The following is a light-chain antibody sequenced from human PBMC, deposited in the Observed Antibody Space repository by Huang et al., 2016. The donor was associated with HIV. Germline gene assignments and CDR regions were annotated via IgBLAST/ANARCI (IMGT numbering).Light chain of an antibody. V-gene: IGKV1-12*01. CDR2: STS. Sequence: DIQLTQSPSSVSASVGDRVTITCRASQGIGTWLAWYQQKPGKAPKLLIYSTSSLQSGVPARFSGSGSGADFTLTISSLQPEDFATYYCQQTNSFPYTFGQGTKLEIK. J-gene: IGKJ2*01. CDR1: QGIGTW. CDR3: QQTNSFPYT.